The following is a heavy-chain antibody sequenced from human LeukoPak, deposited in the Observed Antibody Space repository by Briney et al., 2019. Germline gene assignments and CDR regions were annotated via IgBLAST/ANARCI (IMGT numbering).Heavy chain of an antibody. V-gene: IGHV4-39*01. CDR3: ARPVYYDILSGYSPEPSANWFDP. Sequence: PSETLSLTCTVSDYSISSGYGYYWGWIRQPRGKGLEWIGSIYYSGSTYYNPSLKSRVTISVDTSKNQFSLKLSSVTAADTAVYYCARPVYYDILSGYSPEPSANWFDPWGQGTLVTVSS. CDR1: DYSISSGYGYY. J-gene: IGHJ5*02. D-gene: IGHD3-9*01. CDR2: IYYSGST.